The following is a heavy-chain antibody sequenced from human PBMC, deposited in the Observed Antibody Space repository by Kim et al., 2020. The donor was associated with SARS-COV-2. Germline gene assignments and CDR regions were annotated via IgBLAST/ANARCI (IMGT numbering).Heavy chain of an antibody. CDR1: GLAVSDNH. CDR2: IFRNGTI. V-gene: IGHV3-53*01. CDR3: ANAYCTHVNCNFYYGLDV. Sequence: GGSLRLSCTVSGLAVSDNHMTWVRQAPGKGLEWVSVIFRNGTIDYTESVKGRVTISRDNSKNTVYLQVDSVRGEDTAVYYCANAYCTHVNCNFYYGLDVWGQGTTLTVSS. D-gene: IGHD2-21*01. J-gene: IGHJ6*02.